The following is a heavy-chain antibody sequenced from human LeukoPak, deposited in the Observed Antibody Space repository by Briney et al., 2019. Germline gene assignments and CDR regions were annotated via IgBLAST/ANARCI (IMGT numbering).Heavy chain of an antibody. Sequence: GGSLRLSCAASGFTFSSYSMNWVSQAPGKGLEWVSSISSSSSYIYYADSVKGRFTISRDNAKNSLYLQMNSLRAEDTAVYYCARDVATGIAVAGFQPYYGMDVRGQGTTVTVSS. CDR2: ISSSSSYI. D-gene: IGHD6-19*01. J-gene: IGHJ6*02. CDR1: GFTFSSYS. V-gene: IGHV3-21*01. CDR3: ARDVATGIAVAGFQPYYGMDV.